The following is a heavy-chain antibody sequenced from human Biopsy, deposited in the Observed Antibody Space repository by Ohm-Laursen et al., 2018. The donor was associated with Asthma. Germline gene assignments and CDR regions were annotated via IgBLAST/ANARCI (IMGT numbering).Heavy chain of an antibody. V-gene: IGHV4-30-4*01. CDR1: GGSISSGAYY. Sequence: SQTLSLTCTVSGGSISSGAYYWSWVRQPPGKGLEWIGYIYYIGSTYYNPSLKSRVAISLDTSKNQSSLKLSSVTAADTAVYFCARRGGVRRYFDYWGQGTLVIVSS. D-gene: IGHD3-16*01. CDR3: ARRGGVRRYFDY. CDR2: IYYIGST. J-gene: IGHJ4*02.